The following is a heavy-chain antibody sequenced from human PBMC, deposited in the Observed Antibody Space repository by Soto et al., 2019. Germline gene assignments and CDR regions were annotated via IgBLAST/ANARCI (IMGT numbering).Heavy chain of an antibody. CDR1: GFTFSSYA. CDR2: ISGSGGST. V-gene: IGHV3-23*01. CDR3: ASPPLVRGVIIRAHYYYGMDV. D-gene: IGHD3-10*01. Sequence: GGSLRLSCAASGFTFSSYAMSWVRQAPGKGLEWVSAISGSGGSTYYADSVKGRFTISRDNSKNTLYLQMNSLRAEDTAVYYCASPPLVRGVIIRAHYYYGMDVWGQGTTVTVSS. J-gene: IGHJ6*02.